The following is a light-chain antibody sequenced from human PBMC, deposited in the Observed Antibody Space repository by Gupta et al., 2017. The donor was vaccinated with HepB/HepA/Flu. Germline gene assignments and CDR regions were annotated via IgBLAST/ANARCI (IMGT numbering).Light chain of an antibody. CDR3: QSADSSGNRVV. V-gene: IGLV3-25*02. CDR1: ALTRQY. J-gene: IGLJ2*01. Sequence: SYELPPPPSVSVSPGQTARITCSGDALTRQYAYWYQQKPGQAPVLVIYKDSERPAGIPERFSGSSSGTTVTLTISGVQAEEEADYYCQSADSSGNRVVFGGGTKLTVL. CDR2: KDS.